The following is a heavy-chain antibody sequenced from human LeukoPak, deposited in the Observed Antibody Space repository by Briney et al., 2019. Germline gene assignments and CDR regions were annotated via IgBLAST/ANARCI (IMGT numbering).Heavy chain of an antibody. CDR2: ISSNGGST. CDR3: ARDGALVWDSSGWFYFDY. Sequence: PGGSLRLSCAASGFTFSSYAMHWVRQAPGKGLEYVSAISSNGGSTYYANSVKGRFTISRDNSKNTLYLQMGSLRAEDMAVYYCARDGALVWDSSGWFYFDYWGQGTLGTVSS. V-gene: IGHV3-64*01. CDR1: GFTFSSYA. J-gene: IGHJ4*02. D-gene: IGHD6-19*01.